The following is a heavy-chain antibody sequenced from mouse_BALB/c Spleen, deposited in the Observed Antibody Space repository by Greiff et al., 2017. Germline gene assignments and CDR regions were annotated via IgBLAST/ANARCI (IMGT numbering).Heavy chain of an antibody. J-gene: IGHJ4*01. CDR1: GFTFSSYT. CDR2: ISNGGGST. CDR3: ARQEEAMDY. Sequence: EVMLVESGGGLVQPGGSLKLSCAASGFTFSSYTMSWVRQTPEKRLEWVAYISNGGGSTYYPDTVKGRFTISRDNAKNTLYLQMSSLKSEDTAMYYCARQEEAMDYWGQGTSVTVSS. V-gene: IGHV5-12-2*01.